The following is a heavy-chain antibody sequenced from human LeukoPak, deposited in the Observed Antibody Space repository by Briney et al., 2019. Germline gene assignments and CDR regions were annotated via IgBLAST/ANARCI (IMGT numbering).Heavy chain of an antibody. D-gene: IGHD3-16*01. Sequence: GGSLRLSCAASGFTFSSYAMSWVRQAPGKGPEGFSAISGSGGSTSYADSGKGRFTISRDNSKNTLYLQMNSLRAEDTAVYYCAKDRKGGLDYWGQGTLVTVSS. J-gene: IGHJ4*02. CDR3: AKDRKGGLDY. CDR2: ISGSGGST. CDR1: GFTFSSYA. V-gene: IGHV3-23*01.